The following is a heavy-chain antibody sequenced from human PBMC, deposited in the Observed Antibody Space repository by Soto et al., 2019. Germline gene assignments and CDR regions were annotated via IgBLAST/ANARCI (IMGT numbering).Heavy chain of an antibody. CDR1: GFTFDAYQ. Sequence: GGSLRLSCAASGFTFDAYQMSWVRQAPGKGLEWLSYIRNDGGTTYDADSVKGRFNVSRDNAKNSMYLQMKSLRVEDTGVYYCTRRYCYNNGCLIDYWGQGTMVTVSS. CDR3: TRRYCYNNGCLIDY. CDR2: IRNDGGTT. V-gene: IGHV3-48*03. J-gene: IGHJ4*02. D-gene: IGHD3-16*02.